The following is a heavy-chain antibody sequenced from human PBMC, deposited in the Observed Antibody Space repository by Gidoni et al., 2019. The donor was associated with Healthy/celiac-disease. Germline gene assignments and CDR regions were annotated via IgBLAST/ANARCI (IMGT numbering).Heavy chain of an antibody. CDR1: GFSLSTSGVG. V-gene: IGHV2-5*02. J-gene: IGHJ5*02. CDR3: AHRLIVGATWGKWFDP. CDR2: IYWDDDK. D-gene: IGHD1-26*01. Sequence: QITLKESGPTLVKPTQTLTLTCTFSGFSLSTSGVGVGWIRQPPGKALEWLALIYWDDDKRYSPSLKSRLTITKDTSKNQVVLTMTNMDPVDTATYYCAHRLIVGATWGKWFDPWGQGTLVTVSS.